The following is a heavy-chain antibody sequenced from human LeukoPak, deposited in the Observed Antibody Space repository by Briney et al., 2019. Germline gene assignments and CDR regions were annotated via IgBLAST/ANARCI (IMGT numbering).Heavy chain of an antibody. CDR2: INPNSGGT. J-gene: IGHJ4*02. D-gene: IGHD3-16*01. CDR1: GYTFTDYY. Sequence: RASVKVSCEASGYTFTDYYVHWVRQAPGQGPEWMGWINPNSGGTKYAQNFQGRVTMTRDTSISTAYMELSRLRSDDTAVYYCARERRGFFDYWGQGTLVTVSS. CDR3: ARERRGFFDY. V-gene: IGHV1-2*02.